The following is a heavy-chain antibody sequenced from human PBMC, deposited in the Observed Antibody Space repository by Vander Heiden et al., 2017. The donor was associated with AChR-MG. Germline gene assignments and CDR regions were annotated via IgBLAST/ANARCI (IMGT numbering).Heavy chain of an antibody. J-gene: IGHJ6*02. CDR2: IIPIFGTA. D-gene: IGHD3-10*01. Sequence: QVQLVQSGAEVKKPGSSVKVSFKASGGPFSSHAISRVRQAPGQGLGWMGGIIPIFGTANYAQKFQGRVTITADESTSTAYMELSSLRSEDTAVYYCARDPRNNYYGSGSESPWYYYYGMDVWGQGTTVTVSS. V-gene: IGHV1-69*01. CDR1: GGPFSSHA. CDR3: ARDPRNNYYGSGSESPWYYYYGMDV.